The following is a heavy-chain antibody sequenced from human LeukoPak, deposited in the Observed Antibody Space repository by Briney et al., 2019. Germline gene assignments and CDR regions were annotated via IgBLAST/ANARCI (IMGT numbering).Heavy chain of an antibody. J-gene: IGHJ5*02. D-gene: IGHD3-3*01. CDR3: AKGYWSGYSFDNWFDP. V-gene: IGHV3-30*02. Sequence: GGSLRLSCAASGFTFSSYGMHWVRQAPGKGLEWVAFIRYDGSNKYYADSVKGRFTISRDNSKNTLYLQMNSLRAEDTAVYYCAKGYWSGYSFDNWFDPWGQGTLVTVSS. CDR1: GFTFSSYG. CDR2: IRYDGSNK.